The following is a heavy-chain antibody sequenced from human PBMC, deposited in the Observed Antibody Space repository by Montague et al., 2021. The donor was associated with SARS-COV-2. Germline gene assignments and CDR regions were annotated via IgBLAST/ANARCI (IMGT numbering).Heavy chain of an antibody. V-gene: IGHV4-34*01. CDR1: GGSFSGYY. Sequence: SETLSLTCAVYGGSFSGYYWSWIRQPPGKGLEWIGEINHSGSTNYNPSLKSRVTISVDTSKNQFSLKLSSVTAADTAVYYCAGIVRVHYYYYYGMDVWGQGTTVTVSS. CDR3: AGIVRVHYYYYYGMDV. D-gene: IGHD2-8*02. J-gene: IGHJ6*02. CDR2: INHSGST.